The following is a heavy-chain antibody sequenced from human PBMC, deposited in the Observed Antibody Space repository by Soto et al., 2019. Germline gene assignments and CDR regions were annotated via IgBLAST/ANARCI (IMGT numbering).Heavy chain of an antibody. CDR2: IKSKTDGGTT. Sequence: RRLSCAASGFAFSNAWMSWVRQAPGKGLEWVGRIKSKTDGGTTDYAAPVKGRFTISRDDSKNTLYLQMNSLKTEDTAVYYCTTLYGDYVIDYWGQGTLVTVSS. J-gene: IGHJ4*02. D-gene: IGHD4-17*01. CDR3: TTLYGDYVIDY. CDR1: GFAFSNAW. V-gene: IGHV3-15*01.